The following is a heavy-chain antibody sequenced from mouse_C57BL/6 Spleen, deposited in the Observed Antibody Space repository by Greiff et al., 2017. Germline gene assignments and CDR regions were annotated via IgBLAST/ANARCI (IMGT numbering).Heavy chain of an antibody. D-gene: IGHD2-1*01. CDR2: IYPSDSET. J-gene: IGHJ2*01. CDR1: GYTFTSYW. V-gene: IGHV1-61*01. CDR3: ARDGNPYYFDD. Sequence: QVQLKQSGAELVRPGSSVKLSCKASGYTFTSYWMAWVKQRPGQGLEWIGNIYPSDSETHYNPKFKDKATLTVDQSSSTAYMQLSSLTSEDSAVYYWARDGNPYYFDDWGQGTTLTGSA.